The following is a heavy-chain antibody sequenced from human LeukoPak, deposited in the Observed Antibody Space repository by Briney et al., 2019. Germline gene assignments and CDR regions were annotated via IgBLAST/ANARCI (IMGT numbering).Heavy chain of an antibody. D-gene: IGHD2-15*01. J-gene: IGHJ4*02. CDR2: IYHSGST. CDR3: ARDGLGSRPLDY. CDR1: GYSISSGYY. V-gene: IGHV4-38-2*02. Sequence: SETLSLTCTVSGYSISSGYYWGWIRQPPGKGLEWIGSIYHSGSTYYNPSLKSRVTISVDTSKNQFSLKLSSVTAADTAVYYCARDGLGSRPLDYWGQGTLVTVSS.